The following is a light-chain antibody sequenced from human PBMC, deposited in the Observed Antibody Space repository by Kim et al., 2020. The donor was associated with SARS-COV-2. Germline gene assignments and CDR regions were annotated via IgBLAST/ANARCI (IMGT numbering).Light chain of an antibody. J-gene: IGKJ1*01. CDR3: QKYNSAPWT. Sequence: ASGGDRVTMTCRASQGISNSLAWYRQKPGKVPMLLIYGASTLRSGVPSRFRGSGSGTDFTLTISSLQPEDAATYYCQKYNSAPWTFGQGTKVDIK. CDR1: QGISNS. CDR2: GAS. V-gene: IGKV1-27*01.